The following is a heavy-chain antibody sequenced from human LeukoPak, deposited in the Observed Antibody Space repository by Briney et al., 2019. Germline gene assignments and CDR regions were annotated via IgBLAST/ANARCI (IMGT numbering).Heavy chain of an antibody. CDR2: INSDGSST. D-gene: IGHD6-13*01. Sequence: GGSLRLSCAASGFTFSDHYVDWVRQAPGKGLVWVSRINSDGSSTSYADSVKGRFTISRDNAKNTLYLQMNSLRAEDTAVYYCARDLAAAGIDYWGQGTLVTVSS. V-gene: IGHV3-74*01. CDR3: ARDLAAAGIDY. J-gene: IGHJ4*02. CDR1: GFTFSDHY.